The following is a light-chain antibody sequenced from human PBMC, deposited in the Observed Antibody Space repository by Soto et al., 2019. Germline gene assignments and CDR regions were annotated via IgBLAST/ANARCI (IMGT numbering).Light chain of an antibody. CDR2: EAS. CDR1: QSISSW. Sequence: DIQMTQSPSTLSASVGDRVTITCRASQSISSWLAWYQQKPGTAPKLLIHEASRLESGVPSRFSGSESGTEFTLTISGLHAEDFATYYCQQYTNFPLTFGGGTKVEIK. J-gene: IGKJ4*01. V-gene: IGKV1-5*01. CDR3: QQYTNFPLT.